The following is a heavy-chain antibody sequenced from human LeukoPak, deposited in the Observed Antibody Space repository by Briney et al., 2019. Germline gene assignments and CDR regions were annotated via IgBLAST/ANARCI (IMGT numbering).Heavy chain of an antibody. CDR3: TRYNVGFES. D-gene: IGHD1-1*01. J-gene: IGHJ4*02. CDR2: ISPRGGGT. CDR1: GFTFSNYG. Sequence: PGGSLRLSCAASGFTFSNYGMNWVRQAPGKGLEWLSGISPRGGGTYYADSVKGRFTISRDDSKNTLSLQMNSLKTEDTAVYYCTRYNVGFESWGQGTLVTVSS. V-gene: IGHV3-23*01.